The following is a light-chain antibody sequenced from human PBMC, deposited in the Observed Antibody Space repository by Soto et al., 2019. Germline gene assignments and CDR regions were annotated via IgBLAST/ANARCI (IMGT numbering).Light chain of an antibody. CDR1: QSISSY. CDR3: QQSYRTWT. Sequence: DIQMTQSPSSLSASVGDRVTITCRASQSISSYLNWYQQKPGKAPKLLIYAASSLQSGVPSRFSGSGSGTDFTLTISSLQPEDFATYYRQQSYRTWTFGQGTSVDIK. V-gene: IGKV1-39*01. CDR2: AAS. J-gene: IGKJ1*01.